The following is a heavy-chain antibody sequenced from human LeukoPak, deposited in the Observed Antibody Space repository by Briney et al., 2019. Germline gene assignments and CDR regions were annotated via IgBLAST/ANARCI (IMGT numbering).Heavy chain of an antibody. CDR1: GGTFSSYA. CDR2: IIPIFGTA. Sequence: SVKVSCKASGGTFSSYAISWVRQAPGQGLEWMGEIIPIFGTANYAKKFQGRVTITADESTSTAYMELSSLRSEDTAVYYCATGRWNSSSWGDYWGQGTLVTVSS. J-gene: IGHJ4*02. CDR3: ATGRWNSSSWGDY. V-gene: IGHV1-69*13. D-gene: IGHD6-13*01.